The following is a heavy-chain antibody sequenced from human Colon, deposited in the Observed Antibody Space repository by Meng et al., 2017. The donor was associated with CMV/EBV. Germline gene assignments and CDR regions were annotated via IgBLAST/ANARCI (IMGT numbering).Heavy chain of an antibody. Sequence: ASGSPSPTFYFPWVRQAPGQGLEWMGIINPSGFTTSYAQAFKGRLTLTGDKSTSTVYMELHNLRSEDTAVYYCARGRYSLGGDWFDPWGQGTLVTVSS. CDR2: INPSGFTT. D-gene: IGHD1-26*01. CDR3: ARGRYSLGGDWFDP. CDR1: GSPSPTFY. J-gene: IGHJ5*02. V-gene: IGHV1-46*01.